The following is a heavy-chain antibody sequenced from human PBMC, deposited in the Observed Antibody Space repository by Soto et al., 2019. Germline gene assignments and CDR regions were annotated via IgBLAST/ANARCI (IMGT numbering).Heavy chain of an antibody. Sequence: SETLSLTCTVSGGSISSGGYFWGWIRQPPGKGLEWIGSIYYSGSTNYNPSLKSRVTISVDTSKNQFSLKLSSVTAADTAVYYCARCGSGYSSRWYYFDHWGQGTLVTVSS. CDR3: ARCGSGYSSRWYYFDH. CDR1: GGSISSGGYF. CDR2: IYYSGST. V-gene: IGHV4-39*07. D-gene: IGHD6-13*01. J-gene: IGHJ4*02.